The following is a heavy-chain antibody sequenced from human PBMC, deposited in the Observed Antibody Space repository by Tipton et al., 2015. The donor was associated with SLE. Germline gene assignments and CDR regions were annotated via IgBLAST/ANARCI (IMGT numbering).Heavy chain of an antibody. CDR2: IYYSGSN. D-gene: IGHD4-11*01. CDR1: GGSISSSCYY. V-gene: IGHV4-39*01. CDR3: ARPETLQFWGFGS. J-gene: IGHJ1*01. Sequence: TLSLTCTVSGGSISSSCYYWCWLRQPPGKGLEWIGSIYYSGSNYYNPSLKSRVTISADGSKKQFSLKLSSRTAADTAVYCCARPETLQFWGFGSWGQGSLGTVSS.